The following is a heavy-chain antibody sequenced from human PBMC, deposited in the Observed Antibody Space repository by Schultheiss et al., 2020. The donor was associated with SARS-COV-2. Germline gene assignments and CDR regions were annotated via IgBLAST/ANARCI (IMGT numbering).Heavy chain of an antibody. Sequence: GGSLRLSSVASGFAFSDYAMHWVRQAPGKGLEYVSAISSNGGSTYYANSVKGRFTISRDNAKNSLYLQMNSLRAEDTAVYYCARARGLVRWFDPWGQGTLVTGSS. CDR1: GFAFSDYA. V-gene: IGHV3-64*01. CDR2: ISSNGGST. J-gene: IGHJ5*02. CDR3: ARARGLVRWFDP. D-gene: IGHD6-19*01.